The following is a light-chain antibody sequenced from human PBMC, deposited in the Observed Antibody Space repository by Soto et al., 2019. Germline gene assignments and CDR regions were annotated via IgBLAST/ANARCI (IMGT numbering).Light chain of an antibody. CDR1: QSIRTY. J-gene: IGKJ5*01. V-gene: IGKV1-39*01. Sequence: DIQMTQSPSSLSASVGDRVTITCRASQSIRTYLNWYQQKPGKAPKLLIFGASSLQSGVPSRFNGSGSGTDFTHTVSSLQPEDFATYFCQQSYSTPFNFGQGTRLEIK. CDR3: QQSYSTPFN. CDR2: GAS.